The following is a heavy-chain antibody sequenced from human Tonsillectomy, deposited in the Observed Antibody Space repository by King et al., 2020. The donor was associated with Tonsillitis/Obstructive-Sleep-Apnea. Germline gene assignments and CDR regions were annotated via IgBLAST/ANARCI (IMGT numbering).Heavy chain of an antibody. V-gene: IGHV4-39*01. CDR2: IYYSGST. CDR1: GGSISSSSYY. J-gene: IGHJ5*02. CDR3: ARHSDIVVVTFDP. Sequence: QLQESGPGLVKPSETLSLTCTVSGGSISSSSYYWGWIRQPPGKGLEWIGSIYYSGSTYYNPSLKSRVTISVDTSKNQFSLKLSSVTAADTAVYYCARHSDIVVVTFDPWGQGTLVTVSS. D-gene: IGHD2-15*01.